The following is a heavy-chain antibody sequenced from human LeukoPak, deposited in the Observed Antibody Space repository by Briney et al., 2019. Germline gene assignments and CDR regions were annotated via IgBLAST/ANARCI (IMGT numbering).Heavy chain of an antibody. V-gene: IGHV3-23*01. J-gene: IGHJ5*02. CDR3: AKALVSGNTWPARWFDP. D-gene: IGHD5/OR15-5a*01. CDR1: GFTFSSYA. Sequence: GGSLTISCAASGFTFSSYAVSWVRQAPGKGLEWVSSISGSGGSTYYADSVKGRFAVSRGNSKNALYLQMNSLRAEDTALYYCAKALVSGNTWPARWFDPWGQGTLVTVSS. CDR2: ISGSGGST.